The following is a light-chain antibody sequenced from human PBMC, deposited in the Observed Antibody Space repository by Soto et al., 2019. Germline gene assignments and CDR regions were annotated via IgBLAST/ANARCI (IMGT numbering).Light chain of an antibody. CDR2: EVS. CDR1: SSDVGSYNL. CDR3: CSYAGSSTSLYV. J-gene: IGLJ1*01. Sequence: QSALTQPASVSGSPGQSITISCTGTSSDVGSYNLFSWYQQHPGKAPKLMIYEVSKRPSGVSNRFSGSKSGNTASLTISGLQAEDEADYYCCSYAGSSTSLYVFGTGTKLTVL. V-gene: IGLV2-23*02.